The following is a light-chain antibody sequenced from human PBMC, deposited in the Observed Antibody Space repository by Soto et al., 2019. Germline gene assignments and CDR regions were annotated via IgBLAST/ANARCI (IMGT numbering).Light chain of an antibody. CDR1: QSFRGL. V-gene: IGKV3-11*01. Sequence: EAVLTQSPVTLSVSRGERATLSCRASQSFRGLLAWYQQKPGQAPRXXXYDAYNRATGIPPRFSGSGSGTDFTLTISSLENEDSAVYYCQQRHMWTITFGQGTRLEIK. CDR2: DAY. CDR3: QQRHMWTIT. J-gene: IGKJ5*01.